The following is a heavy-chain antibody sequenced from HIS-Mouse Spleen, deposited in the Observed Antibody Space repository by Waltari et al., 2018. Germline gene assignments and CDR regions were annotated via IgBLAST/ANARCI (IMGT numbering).Heavy chain of an antibody. Sequence: LQLQESGPGLVKPSETLSLTCTVSGGSPSSSSLYLGWIRQPPGKGLEWIGSIYYSGSTYYNPSLKSRVTISVDTSKNQFSLKLSSVTAADTAVYYCAREIPYSSSWYDWYFDLWGRGTLVTVSS. CDR2: IYYSGST. D-gene: IGHD6-13*01. CDR1: GGSPSSSSLY. V-gene: IGHV4-39*07. J-gene: IGHJ2*01. CDR3: AREIPYSSSWYDWYFDL.